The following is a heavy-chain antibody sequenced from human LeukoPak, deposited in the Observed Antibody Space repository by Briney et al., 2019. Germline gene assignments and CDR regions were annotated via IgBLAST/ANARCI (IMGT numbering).Heavy chain of an antibody. CDR1: GGSFSGYY. CDR2: INHSGST. Sequence: PSETLSLTCAVYGGSFSGYYWSWICQPPGKGLEWIGEINHSGSTNYNPSLKSRVTISVDTSKNQFSLKLSSVTAADTAVYYCARGHIAYYDSSGYYYWGQGTLVTVSP. CDR3: ARGHIAYYDSSGYYY. J-gene: IGHJ4*02. D-gene: IGHD3-22*01. V-gene: IGHV4-34*01.